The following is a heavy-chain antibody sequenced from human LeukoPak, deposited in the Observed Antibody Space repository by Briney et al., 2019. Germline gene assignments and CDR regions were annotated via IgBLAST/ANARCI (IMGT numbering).Heavy chain of an antibody. J-gene: IGHJ3*02. CDR2: IYDGGST. Sequence: AGSLRLSCAASGSTVSSYFMSWVRQAPGNGLEWVSVIYDGGSTDYADSVKGRFTISRDNSKSTLYLQMSSRRAEDTAVYYCARDNYILTGYYNAFDIWGRGTLVTVSS. V-gene: IGHV3-53*01. D-gene: IGHD3-9*01. CDR3: ARDNYILTGYYNAFDI. CDR1: GSTVSSYF.